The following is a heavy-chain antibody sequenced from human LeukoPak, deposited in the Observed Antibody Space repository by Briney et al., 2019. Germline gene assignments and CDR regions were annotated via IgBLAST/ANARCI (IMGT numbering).Heavy chain of an antibody. Sequence: SETLSLTCTVSGGSVSSGIYYWSWIRQPPGKGLEWIGNIYYTGSTNYNPSLKSRVTISVDTSKNQFSLKLSSVTAADTAVYYCARGPPDGDYFDYWGQGTLVTVSS. D-gene: IGHD4-17*01. CDR2: IYYTGST. V-gene: IGHV4-61*01. CDR3: ARGPPDGDYFDY. CDR1: GGSVSSGIYY. J-gene: IGHJ4*02.